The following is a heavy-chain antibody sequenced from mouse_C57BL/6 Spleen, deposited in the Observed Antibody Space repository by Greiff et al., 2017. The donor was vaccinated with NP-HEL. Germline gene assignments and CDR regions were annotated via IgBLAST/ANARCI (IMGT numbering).Heavy chain of an antibody. V-gene: IGHV1-59*01. J-gene: IGHJ4*01. D-gene: IGHD1-1*01. CDR3: ARTYGSGAMDY. CDR2: IDPSDSYT. CDR1: GYTFTSYW. Sequence: QVQLQQSGAELVRPGTSVKLSCKASGYTFTSYWMHWVKQRPGQGLEWIGVIDPSDSYTNYNQKFKGKATLTVDTSSSTAYMQLSSLTSEDSAVYYCARTYGSGAMDYWGQGTSVTVSS.